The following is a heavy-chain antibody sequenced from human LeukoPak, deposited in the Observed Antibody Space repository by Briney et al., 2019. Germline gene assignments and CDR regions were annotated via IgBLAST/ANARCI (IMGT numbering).Heavy chain of an antibody. D-gene: IGHD2-15*01. J-gene: IGHJ4*02. CDR3: SKQLGYCSDGSCYFPY. CDR2: ISGSGDST. Sequence: GGSLRLSCAASGFTFTSYAMNWVRQAPGKGLEWVSAISGSGDSTYYADSVQGRFTISRDNSKSTLCLQMNSLRAEDTAVYYWSKQLGYCSDGSCYFPYWGQGTLVTVSS. V-gene: IGHV3-23*01. CDR1: GFTFTSYA.